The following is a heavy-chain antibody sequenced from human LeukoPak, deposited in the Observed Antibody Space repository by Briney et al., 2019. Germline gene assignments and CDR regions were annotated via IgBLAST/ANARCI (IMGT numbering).Heavy chain of an antibody. CDR2: ISWDGGRA. Sequence: GGSLRLSCAASGFTFDDYGMSWVRQAPGKGLEWVSLISWDGGRAHYVDSVKGRFTISRDNSKNSLYLQMNSLRPEDTALYYCVKLETVEMATDSWGQGTMVTVSS. D-gene: IGHD5-24*01. CDR3: VKLETVEMATDS. J-gene: IGHJ3*01. V-gene: IGHV3-43D*03. CDR1: GFTFDDYG.